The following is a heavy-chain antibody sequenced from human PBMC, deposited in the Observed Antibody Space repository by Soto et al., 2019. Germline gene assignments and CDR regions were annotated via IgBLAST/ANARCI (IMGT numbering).Heavy chain of an antibody. J-gene: IGHJ3*02. CDR3: ASLDYYDSSGYYTDAFDI. Sequence: GESLKISCKGSGYSFTSYWIGWVRQMPGKGLEWMGIIHPGDSDTRYSPSFQGQVTISADKSISTAYLQWSSLKASDTAMYYCASLDYYDSSGYYTDAFDIWGQGTMVTV. CDR2: IHPGDSDT. D-gene: IGHD3-22*01. V-gene: IGHV5-51*01. CDR1: GYSFTSYW.